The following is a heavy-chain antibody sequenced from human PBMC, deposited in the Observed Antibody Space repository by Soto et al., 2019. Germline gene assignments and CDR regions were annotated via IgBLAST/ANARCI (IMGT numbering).Heavy chain of an antibody. CDR1: GFTVSSNY. CDR2: IYSGGST. CDR3: ARTSSGGTCSFDY. V-gene: IGHV3-66*01. D-gene: IGHD2-15*01. J-gene: IGHJ4*02. Sequence: EVQLVESGGGLVQPGGSLRLSCAASGFTVSSNYMSWVRQAPGKGLEWVSVIYSGGSTYYADSVKGRFTISRDNSENTLYLQMNSLRAEDTAVYYCARTSSGGTCSFDYWGQGTLVTVSS.